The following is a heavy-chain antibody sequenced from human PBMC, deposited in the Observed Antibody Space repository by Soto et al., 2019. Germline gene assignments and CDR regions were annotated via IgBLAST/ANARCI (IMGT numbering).Heavy chain of an antibody. CDR2: ISSSGSSI. Sequence: QVQLVESGGGLVKPGGSLRLSCAASGLTFSDCYMNWIRQAPGKGLEWVSYISSSGSSINYAGSVKGRFTISRDNAKNSLYLQMNXXXAEXXXMYXXARXXXXXXGYAMDVWGQGTTVTVSS. J-gene: IGHJ6*02. CDR3: ARXXXXXXGYAMDV. CDR1: GLTFSDCY. V-gene: IGHV3-11*01.